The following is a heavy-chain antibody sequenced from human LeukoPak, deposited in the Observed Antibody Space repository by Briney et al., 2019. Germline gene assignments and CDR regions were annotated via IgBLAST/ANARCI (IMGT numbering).Heavy chain of an antibody. V-gene: IGHV4-4*07. D-gene: IGHD2-2*03. CDR1: GGSISSYY. Sequence: SETLSLTCTVPGGSISSYYWSWIRQPAGKGLEWIGRMHTSGSTNYNPSLKSRVTMSVDTSKNQFSLKLSSVTAADTAVYYCARFAGLDNYFDYWGQGTLVIVSS. CDR2: MHTSGST. CDR3: ARFAGLDNYFDY. J-gene: IGHJ4*02.